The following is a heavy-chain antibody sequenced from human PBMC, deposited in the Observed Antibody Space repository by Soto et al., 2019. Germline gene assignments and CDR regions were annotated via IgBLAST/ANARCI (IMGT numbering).Heavy chain of an antibody. J-gene: IGHJ4*02. CDR3: SRTELNKVMDLDY. Sequence: EVQLVESGGDLVQPGGSLRLSCAASGFTFSDYRMTWVRQAPGKGLEWVASIKFAGSEMYYADSVKSRFTISRDNAKNSVYLQMNSLRAEDMAVYYCSRTELNKVMDLDYWGQGAMVTVAS. V-gene: IGHV3-7*01. CDR2: IKFAGSEM. CDR1: GFTFSDYR. D-gene: IGHD3-16*01.